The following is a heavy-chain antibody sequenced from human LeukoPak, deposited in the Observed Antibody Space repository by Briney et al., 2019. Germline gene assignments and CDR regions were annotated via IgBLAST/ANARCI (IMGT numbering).Heavy chain of an antibody. V-gene: IGHV1-18*01. Sequence: ASVKVSCKASGYTFTTYGISWVRQAPGQGLEWMGWISAYNGNTNYAQKLQGRVTMTTDTSTSTAYMELRSLRSDDTAVYYCARDVRGQQLNWFDPWGQGTLVTVSS. J-gene: IGHJ5*02. D-gene: IGHD6-13*01. CDR3: ARDVRGQQLNWFDP. CDR2: ISAYNGNT. CDR1: GYTFTTYG.